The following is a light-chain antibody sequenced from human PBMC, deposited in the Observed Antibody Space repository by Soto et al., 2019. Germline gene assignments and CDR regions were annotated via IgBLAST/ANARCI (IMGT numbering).Light chain of an antibody. Sequence: QSVLTQPASVSGSPGQSITISCTGTSNDVGAYNYVAWYQHHPGKAPKLLVYEIINRPSGVSNRFSGYQFGNTASLTISGLQPEDEADYYCVSFTVHYSYVFGTGTKVTVL. J-gene: IGLJ1*01. CDR1: SNDVGAYNY. CDR3: VSFTVHYSYV. V-gene: IGLV2-14*01. CDR2: EII.